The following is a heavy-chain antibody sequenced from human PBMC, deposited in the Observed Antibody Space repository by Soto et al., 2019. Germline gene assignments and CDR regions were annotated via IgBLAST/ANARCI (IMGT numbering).Heavy chain of an antibody. CDR1: GYTLTELS. Sequence: VKVSCKVSGYTLTELSMHWVRQAPGQRLEWMGWINAGNGNTKYSQKFQGRVTITGDTSASTAYMELSSLRSEDTAVYYCTRAADSVGSESAFDIWGQGTMVTVSS. V-gene: IGHV1-3*01. J-gene: IGHJ3*02. CDR3: TRAADSVGSESAFDI. D-gene: IGHD3-10*01. CDR2: INAGNGNT.